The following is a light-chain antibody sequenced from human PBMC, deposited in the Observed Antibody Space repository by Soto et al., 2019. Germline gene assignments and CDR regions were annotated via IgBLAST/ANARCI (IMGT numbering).Light chain of an antibody. CDR1: EGVHSN. J-gene: IGKJ3*01. CDR3: QNYSNWPPT. Sequence: EMVMTQSPATLSVSPGERVTLSCRASEGVHSNLAWYQQKPCQGPSLLIYYASTRVTGVPDRFSGSGSGTEFPLNISSLQSEDFGLYSCQNYSNWPPTFGPGTKVEIK. V-gene: IGKV3-15*01. CDR2: YAS.